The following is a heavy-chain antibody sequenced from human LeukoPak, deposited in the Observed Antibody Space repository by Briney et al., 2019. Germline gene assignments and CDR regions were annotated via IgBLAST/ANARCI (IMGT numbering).Heavy chain of an antibody. CDR1: GGTFSSYA. Sequence: EASVKVSCKASGGTFSSYAISWVRQAPGQGLEWMGGIIPIFGTANYAQKFQGRVTITTDESTSTAYMELSRLRSEDTAVYYCARVRPPPLGITIFGVVTPHRDAFDIWGQGTMITVSS. D-gene: IGHD3-3*01. V-gene: IGHV1-69*05. CDR2: IIPIFGTA. J-gene: IGHJ3*02. CDR3: ARVRPPPLGITIFGVVTPHRDAFDI.